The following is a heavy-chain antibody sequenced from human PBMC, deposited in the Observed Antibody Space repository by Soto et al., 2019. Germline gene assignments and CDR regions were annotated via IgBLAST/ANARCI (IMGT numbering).Heavy chain of an antibody. V-gene: IGHV1-2*02. J-gene: IGHJ4*02. Sequence: QVQLVQSGAEVKKPGASVKVSCKTSGYSFSEFRMHWVRQAPGQGLEWMGWVNPIHGNTNYAQDFQGRVTMTRDASTKTVYMELSSLTSDDTSTVYCARENWHFDYWGQGTLITVSS. CDR2: VNPIHGNT. CDR1: GYSFSEFR. CDR3: ARENWHFDY.